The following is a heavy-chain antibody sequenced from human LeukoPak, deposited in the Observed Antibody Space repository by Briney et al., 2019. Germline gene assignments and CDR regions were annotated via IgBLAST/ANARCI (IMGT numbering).Heavy chain of an antibody. V-gene: IGHV1-46*01. D-gene: IGHD4-23*01. Sequence: ASVKVSCRASGYTFTDYYMHWVRQAPGQGLEWMGIINPSGGSTSYAQKFQGRVTMTRDTSTSTVYMELSSLRSEDTAVYYCARSVGTVVSFDYWGQGTLVTVSS. J-gene: IGHJ4*02. CDR1: GYTFTDYY. CDR3: ARSVGTVVSFDY. CDR2: INPSGGST.